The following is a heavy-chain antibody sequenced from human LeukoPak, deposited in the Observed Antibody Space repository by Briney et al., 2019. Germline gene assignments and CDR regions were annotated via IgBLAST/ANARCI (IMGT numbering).Heavy chain of an antibody. J-gene: IGHJ4*02. CDR2: IYPGDSDT. D-gene: IGHD3-22*01. Sequence: PGESLKISCKGSGYSFTSYWIGWVRQMAGKGLEWMGIIYPGDSDTRYSPSFQGQVTISADKSISTAYLQWSSLKASDTAMYYCARYKVYYDSEVEKEYYFDYWGQGTLVTVSS. CDR1: GYSFTSYW. V-gene: IGHV5-51*01. CDR3: ARYKVYYDSEVEKEYYFDY.